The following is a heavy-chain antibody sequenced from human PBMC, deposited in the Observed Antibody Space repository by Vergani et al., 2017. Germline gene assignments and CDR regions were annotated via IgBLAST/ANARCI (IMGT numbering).Heavy chain of an antibody. CDR3: ARTLRLLYNRFDP. D-gene: IGHD1-14*01. J-gene: IGHJ5*02. CDR2: ISGSGGFT. V-gene: IGHV3-23*01. CDR1: GFTFTNFA. Sequence: EVQLLESGGNLVQPGGSLRLSCAASGFTFTNFAMTWVRQAPGEGLEWVSGISGSGGFTYYADSVKGRFTISRDNSKSTMYLQMNSVRDEDTGVYYCARTLRLLYNRFDPWGQGTLVTVSS.